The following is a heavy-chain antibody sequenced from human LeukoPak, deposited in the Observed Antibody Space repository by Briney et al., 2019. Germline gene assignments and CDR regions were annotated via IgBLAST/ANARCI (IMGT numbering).Heavy chain of an antibody. CDR1: GFTFSSYG. CDR2: ISGNGGNT. J-gene: IGHJ3*02. D-gene: IGHD6-13*01. V-gene: IGHV3-64*02. CDR3: ARASITASGPHDVYDI. Sequence: GGSLRLSCAASGFTFSSYGMHWVRQAPGKGLEYASAISGNGGNTWYRDSVKGRFTISRANSAQMLYLQMGSLRGEDMAVYFCARASITASGPHDVYDIWGRGTMVTVSS.